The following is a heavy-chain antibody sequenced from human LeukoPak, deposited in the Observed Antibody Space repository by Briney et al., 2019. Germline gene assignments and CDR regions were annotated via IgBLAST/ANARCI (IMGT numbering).Heavy chain of an antibody. D-gene: IGHD1-26*01. J-gene: IGHJ4*02. CDR1: EFTFSSYS. V-gene: IGHV3-48*01. CDR3: ARSRGNSGSYPLDY. Sequence: GSLRLSCEASEFTFSSYSMNWVRQAPGKGLEWVSYISGSSSTMYYAESVKGRFTISRGNAKNSLYLQMNSLRVEDTAVYYCARSRGNSGSYPLDYWGQGTLVTVSS. CDR2: ISGSSSTM.